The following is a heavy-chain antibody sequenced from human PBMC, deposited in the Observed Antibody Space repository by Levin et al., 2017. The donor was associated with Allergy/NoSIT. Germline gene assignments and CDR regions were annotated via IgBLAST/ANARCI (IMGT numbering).Heavy chain of an antibody. D-gene: IGHD6-6*01. J-gene: IGHJ4*02. CDR1: GGSISRYY. CDR2: IYYSGST. Sequence: PSETLSLTCTVSGGSISRYYWSWIRQPPGKGLEWIGYIYYSGSTNYNPSLKSRVTISVDTSKNQFSLKLSSVTAADTAVYYCARLDDYFHYWGQGTLVTVSS. V-gene: IGHV4-59*01. CDR3: ARLDDYFHY.